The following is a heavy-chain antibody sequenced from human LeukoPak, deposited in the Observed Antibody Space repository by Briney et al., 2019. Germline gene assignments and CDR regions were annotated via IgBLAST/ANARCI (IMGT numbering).Heavy chain of an antibody. Sequence: SQTLSLTCIVSGGSISSGGYYWSWIRQHPGKGLEWIGYVYDSGTTYYNPSLKSRVSISVDTSKNQFSLKLSSVTAADTAVYYCARGGDRRGFDYWGQGTLVTVSS. D-gene: IGHD1-14*01. V-gene: IGHV4-31*03. J-gene: IGHJ4*02. CDR2: VYDSGTT. CDR1: GGSISSGGYY. CDR3: ARGGDRRGFDY.